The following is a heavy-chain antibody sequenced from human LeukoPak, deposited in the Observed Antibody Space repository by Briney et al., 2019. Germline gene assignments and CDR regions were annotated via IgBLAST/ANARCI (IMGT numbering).Heavy chain of an antibody. D-gene: IGHD1-1*01. J-gene: IGHJ4*02. CDR2: ISGSGGST. CDR1: GFTVSSKY. Sequence: GGSLRLSCAASGFTVSSKYMSWVRQAPGKGLEWVSGISGSGGSTYYADSVKGRFTISRDNSKNTLYLQMNSLRAEDTAVYYCAKDRVEGVPGDYWGQGTLVTVSS. CDR3: AKDRVEGVPGDY. V-gene: IGHV3-23*01.